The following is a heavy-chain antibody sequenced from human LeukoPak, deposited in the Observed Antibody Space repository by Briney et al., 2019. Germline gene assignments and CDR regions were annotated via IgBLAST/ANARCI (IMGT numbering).Heavy chain of an antibody. CDR1: GFTFDDFA. J-gene: IGHJ6*03. CDR3: ARAWFGESIPAYYMDV. CDR2: INWSGDST. D-gene: IGHD3-10*01. Sequence: GGSLRLSCAASGFTFDDFAMSWVRQAPGKGLEWVSGINWSGDSTGHADSVKGRFIISRDNARNSLYLQMNSLRAEDTALYYCARAWFGESIPAYYMDVWGKGTTVTVSS. V-gene: IGHV3-20*04.